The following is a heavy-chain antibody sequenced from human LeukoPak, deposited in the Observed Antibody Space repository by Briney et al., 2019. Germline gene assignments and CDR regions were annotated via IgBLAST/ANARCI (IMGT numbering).Heavy chain of an antibody. V-gene: IGHV3-48*01. CDR1: GFTFSNYN. D-gene: IGHD6-13*01. CDR2: ISSSGSTI. Sequence: GGSLRLSCAASGFTFSNYNMNRVRQAPGKGLEWVSYISSSGSTIYYADSVKGRFTISRDNAKNSLYLQMNSLRAEDTAVYYCARDSSPEGFDYWGQGTLVTVSS. CDR3: ARDSSPEGFDY. J-gene: IGHJ4*02.